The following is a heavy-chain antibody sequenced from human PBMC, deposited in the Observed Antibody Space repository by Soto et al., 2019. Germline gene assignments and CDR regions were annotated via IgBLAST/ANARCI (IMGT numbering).Heavy chain of an antibody. J-gene: IGHJ4*02. CDR1: GFTFSSYG. V-gene: IGHV3-30*03. CDR2: ISYDGSNK. Sequence: GGSLRLSCAASGFTFSSYGMHWVRQAPGKGLEWVAVISYDGSNKYYADSVKGRFTISRDISTNTLYLQMNSLRTEDTAVYYCARRRITMIAGSLSLDYWGQGTPVTVSS. D-gene: IGHD3-22*01. CDR3: ARRRITMIAGSLSLDY.